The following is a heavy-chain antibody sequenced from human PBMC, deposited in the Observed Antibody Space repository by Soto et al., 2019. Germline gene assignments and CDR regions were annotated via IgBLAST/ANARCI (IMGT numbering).Heavy chain of an antibody. CDR1: GFAFDNYG. CDR3: AREDSIIIPAVSDF. Sequence: GGSLRLSCTVSGFAFDNYGINWVRQAPGKGLEWVSSISKSDYTYYSDSVKGRFAISRDNAKSSVSLQMNTLRVEDTAVYYCAREDSIIIPAVSDFWGQGTLVTVSS. J-gene: IGHJ4*02. CDR2: ISKSDYT. V-gene: IGHV3-21*01. D-gene: IGHD2-2*01.